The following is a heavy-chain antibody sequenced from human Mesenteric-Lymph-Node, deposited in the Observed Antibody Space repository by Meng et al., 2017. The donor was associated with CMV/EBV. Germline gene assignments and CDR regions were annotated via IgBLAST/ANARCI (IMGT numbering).Heavy chain of an antibody. V-gene: IGHV4-61*01. CDR2: IYYSGIT. J-gene: IGHJ4*02. CDR1: SVSSGSYY. D-gene: IGHD3-9*01. Sequence: SVSSGSYYWSWIRQPPGKGLEWIGYIYYSGITNYSPSLKSRATISLDTSKNQFSLRLTSVTAADTAVYYCARADGHDILTGYYPLDYWGQGTLVTVSS. CDR3: ARADGHDILTGYYPLDY.